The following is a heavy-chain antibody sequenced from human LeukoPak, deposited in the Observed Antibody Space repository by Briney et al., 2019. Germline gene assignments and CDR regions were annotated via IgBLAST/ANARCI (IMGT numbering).Heavy chain of an antibody. CDR3: ARQNLPFKTYYDILTGYYALYYFDY. D-gene: IGHD3-9*01. Sequence: SETLSLTCTVSGGSISSSSYYWGWIRQPPGKGLEWIGSIYYSGSTYYNPSLKSRVTISVDTSKNQFSLKLSSVTAADTAVYYCARQNLPFKTYYDILTGYYALYYFDYWGQGTLVTVSS. J-gene: IGHJ4*02. CDR1: GGSISSSSYY. CDR2: IYYSGST. V-gene: IGHV4-39*07.